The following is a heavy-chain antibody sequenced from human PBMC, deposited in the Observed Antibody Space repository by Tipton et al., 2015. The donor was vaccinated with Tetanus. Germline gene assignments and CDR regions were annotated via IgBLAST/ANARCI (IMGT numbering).Heavy chain of an antibody. CDR3: ARDQGGGRVARLNWFGP. CDR2: IYYTGST. D-gene: IGHD3-16*01. J-gene: IGHJ5*02. V-gene: IGHV4-31*03. Sequence: TLSLTCNVSGGSANSGGYSWSWIRQHPGKGLEWIGYIYYTGSTYYNPSLKSRLTISVDTSNNQFSLRLSSVTAADTAVYYCARDQGGGRVARLNWFGPWGQGALVTVSS. CDR1: GGSANSGGYS.